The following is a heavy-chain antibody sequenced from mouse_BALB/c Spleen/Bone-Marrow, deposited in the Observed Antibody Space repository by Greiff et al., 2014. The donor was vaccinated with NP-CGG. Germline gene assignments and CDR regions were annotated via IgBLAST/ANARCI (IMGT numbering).Heavy chain of an antibody. D-gene: IGHD1-1*01. Sequence: VQLVESGAELARPGASVKMSCKASGYTFTSYTMHWVKQRPGQGLEWIGYINPSSGYTNYNQKFKDKATLTAEKSSSTAYMQLSSLTSEDSAVYYCARGGNFDYWGQGTTLTVSS. CDR2: INPSSGYT. CDR1: GYTFTSYT. CDR3: ARGGNFDY. J-gene: IGHJ2*01. V-gene: IGHV1-4*01.